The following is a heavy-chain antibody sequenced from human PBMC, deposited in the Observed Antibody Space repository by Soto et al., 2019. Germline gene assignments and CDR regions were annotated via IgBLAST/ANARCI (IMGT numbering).Heavy chain of an antibody. CDR3: ARGPLVVLNYFES. J-gene: IGHJ4*02. V-gene: IGHV1-69*02. CDR1: GGTFRNYP. CDR2: IFPLTDIP. Sequence: QVQLVQSGTEVKKPGSSVKVSCKASGGTFRNYPINWVRQAPGQGLEWMGSIFPLTDIPDYEQNFQARLTISADKYTSTAYMELSSLTSDDTAMYFCARGPLVVLNYFESWGQGTLVTVSS.